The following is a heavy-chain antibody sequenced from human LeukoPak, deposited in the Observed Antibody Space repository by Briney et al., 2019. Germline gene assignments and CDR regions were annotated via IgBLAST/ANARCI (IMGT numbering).Heavy chain of an antibody. CDR2: ISWNSGSI. J-gene: IGHJ4*02. CDR1: GFTFDDYA. V-gene: IGHV3-9*03. D-gene: IGHD1-26*01. Sequence: GGSLRLSCAASGFTFDDYAMHWVRQAPWKGLEGVSGISWNSGSIGYADSVKGRFTISRDNAKHSLYLQMNNLRGEDMALYYCAKDKGVGATRGIDYRVQGTLVTVSS. CDR3: AKDKGVGATRGIDY.